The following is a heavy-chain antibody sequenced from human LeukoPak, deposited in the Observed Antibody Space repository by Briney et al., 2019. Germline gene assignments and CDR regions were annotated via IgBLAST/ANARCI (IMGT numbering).Heavy chain of an antibody. V-gene: IGHV1-69*04. Sequence: SVKVSCKASGGTFSSYAISWVRQAPGQGLEWMGRIIPILGIANYAQKFQGRVTITADESTSTAYMELSSLRSEDTAVYYCARGAYSSSWTDAFDIWGQGTMVTVSS. CDR2: IIPILGIA. CDR1: GGTFSSYA. CDR3: ARGAYSSSWTDAFDI. J-gene: IGHJ3*02. D-gene: IGHD6-13*01.